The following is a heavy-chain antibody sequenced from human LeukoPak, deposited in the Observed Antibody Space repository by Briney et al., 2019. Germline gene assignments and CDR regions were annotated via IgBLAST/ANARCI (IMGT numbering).Heavy chain of an antibody. J-gene: IGHJ5*02. D-gene: IGHD3-3*01. V-gene: IGHV1-46*01. CDR3: ARSRPPFTIFGVVTPYNWFDP. CDR2: INPSGGST. Sequence: ASVKVSCKASGYTFTSYYMHWVRQAPGQGLEWMGIINPSGGSTSYAQKFQGRVTMTRDTSTSTVYMELSSLRSEDTAVYYCARSRPPFTIFGVVTPYNWFDPWGQGTLVTVSS. CDR1: GYTFTSYY.